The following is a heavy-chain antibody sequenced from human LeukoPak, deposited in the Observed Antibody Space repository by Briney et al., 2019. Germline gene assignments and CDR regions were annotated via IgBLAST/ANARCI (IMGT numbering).Heavy chain of an antibody. Sequence: PSETLSLTCIVYGMSLTDFQWGWIRQSPGKGLEWIREINASGRTNYNPSLKTSVFISRDTSKRQFSLNLTPVTAADTALYYCARGDWGGYFDYWGQGIQVTVSS. CDR1: GMSLTDFQ. CDR3: ARGDWGGYFDY. J-gene: IGHJ4*02. V-gene: IGHV4-34*01. D-gene: IGHD3-16*01. CDR2: INASGRT.